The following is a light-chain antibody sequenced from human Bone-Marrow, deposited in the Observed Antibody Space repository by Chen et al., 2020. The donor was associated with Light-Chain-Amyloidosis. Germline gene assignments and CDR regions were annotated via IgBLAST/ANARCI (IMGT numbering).Light chain of an antibody. V-gene: IGLV3-25*03. CDR2: RDT. CDR3: QSADSSGTYEVI. Sequence: SSQLTPPPSVSVSPGQAARITCSGDDLPTKYAYWYQQKPGQAPVLVIHRDTERPSGISERFSGSSSGTTATLTISGVQAEDEADDHCQSADSSGTYEVIFGGGTKLTVL. CDR1: DLPTKY. J-gene: IGLJ2*01.